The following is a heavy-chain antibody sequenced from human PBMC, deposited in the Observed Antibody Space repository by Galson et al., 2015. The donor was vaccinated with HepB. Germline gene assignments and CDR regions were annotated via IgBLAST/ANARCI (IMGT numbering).Heavy chain of an antibody. D-gene: IGHD6-6*01. V-gene: IGHV3-33*01. J-gene: IGHJ5*02. CDR3: VRDRQAARPGWFDP. CDR2: IWYDGSNK. CDR1: GFTFSSYG. Sequence: SLRLSCAASGFTFSSYGMHWVRQAPGKGLEWVALIWYDGSNKYYADSVKGRFTISRDNSKNTLYLQMNSLRAEDTAVYYCVRDRQAARPGWFDPWGQGTLVTVSS.